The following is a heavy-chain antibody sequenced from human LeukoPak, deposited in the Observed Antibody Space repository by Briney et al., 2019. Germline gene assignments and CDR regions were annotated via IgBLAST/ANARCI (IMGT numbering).Heavy chain of an antibody. J-gene: IGHJ4*02. Sequence: ASVKVSCKASGYTFTGYYMHWVRQAPGQGLEWMGRINPNSGGTNYAQKFQGRVTMTRDTSISTAYMELSRLRSDDTAVYYCVRENQDYYDSGGYDYWGQGTLVTVSS. CDR1: GYTFTGYY. V-gene: IGHV1-2*06. D-gene: IGHD3-22*01. CDR3: VRENQDYYDSGGYDY. CDR2: INPNSGGT.